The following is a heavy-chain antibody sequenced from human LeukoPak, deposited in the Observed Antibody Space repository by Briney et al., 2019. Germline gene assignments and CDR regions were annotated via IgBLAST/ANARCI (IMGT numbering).Heavy chain of an antibody. CDR1: GFTFSRSD. D-gene: IGHD6-19*01. CDR3: TTYRSGHY. V-gene: IGHV3-73*01. Sequence: GGSLRLSCEASGFTFSRSDIHWVRQASGKGLEWVGRITTKASNDATAYGASVKGRFTIPRDDSENMAYLQMNSLKSEDTAVYYCTTYRSGHYWGQGTLVTVSS. J-gene: IGHJ4*02. CDR2: ITTKASNDAT.